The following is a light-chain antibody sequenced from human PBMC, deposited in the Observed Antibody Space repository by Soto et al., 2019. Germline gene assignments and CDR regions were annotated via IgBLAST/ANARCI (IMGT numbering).Light chain of an antibody. J-gene: IGLJ2*01. CDR2: NNN. CDR1: SXNIGSNT. CDR3: AAWDASLNGPI. V-gene: IGLV1-44*01. Sequence: QSVLTQPPSASGTPGQRVTISCSGSSXNIGSNTVNWYQQLPGTAPKLLIYNNNQRPSGVPDRFSGSKSGTSASLAISGLQSEDEADYYCAAWDASLNGPIFGGGTKVTVL.